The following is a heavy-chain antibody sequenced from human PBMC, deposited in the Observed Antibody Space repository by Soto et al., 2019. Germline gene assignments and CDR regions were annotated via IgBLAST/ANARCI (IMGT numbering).Heavy chain of an antibody. D-gene: IGHD3-16*01. Sequence: SQTLSLTSTGSGGSMRLSSYSGGWIREPQGKGLEWIGSIYYSGYTYYNPSLKSRVTISVDTSKNQFSLKLSSVTAADTAVYYCARHNGPLYVGYYYDMDVWGQGTTVT. J-gene: IGHJ6*02. CDR3: ARHNGPLYVGYYYDMDV. CDR2: IYYSGYT. V-gene: IGHV4-39*01. CDR1: GGSMRLSSYS.